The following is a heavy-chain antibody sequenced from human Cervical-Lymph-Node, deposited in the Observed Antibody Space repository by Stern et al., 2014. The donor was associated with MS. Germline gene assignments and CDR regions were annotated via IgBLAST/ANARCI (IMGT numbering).Heavy chain of an antibody. V-gene: IGHV3-9*01. CDR3: TEDILPGGADV. CDR2: IHYKTGSV. Sequence: EVQLVQSGGGLVQPGRSLRLSCVASGLNIHDHAIHWVRQAPGKGLEWVPGIHYKTGSVGDADSVKGRFTISKDTAKDTLYLEMNSLRTEDTALYYCTEDILPGGADVWGQGTAVTVSS. J-gene: IGHJ6*02. D-gene: IGHD3-10*01. CDR1: GLNIHDHA.